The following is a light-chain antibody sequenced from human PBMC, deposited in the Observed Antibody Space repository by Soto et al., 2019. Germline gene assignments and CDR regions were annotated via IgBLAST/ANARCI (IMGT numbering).Light chain of an antibody. V-gene: IGKV3-20*01. CDR1: QSVSSH. CDR3: QQYGSSPIT. CDR2: DTS. J-gene: IGKJ5*01. Sequence: VLTQSPATLSLSPGERATLSCRASQSVSSHLAWYQQKPGQAPRLLIYDTSNRATGVPARFSGSGSGTDFTLTISRLEPEDFAVYYCQQYGSSPITFGQGTRLEIK.